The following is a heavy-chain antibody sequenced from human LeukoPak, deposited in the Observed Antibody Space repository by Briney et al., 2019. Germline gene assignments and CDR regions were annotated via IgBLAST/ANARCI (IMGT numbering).Heavy chain of an antibody. V-gene: IGHV4-59*01. CDR3: ATHILTGYYDAFDI. J-gene: IGHJ3*02. CDR2: IYYSGST. Sequence: SETLSLTCTVSGGSISSYYWSWIRQPPGKGLEWIAYIYYSGSTNYNPSLKSRVTISVDTSKNQFSLKLSSVTAADTAVYYCATHILTGYYDAFDIWGQGTMVTVSS. D-gene: IGHD3-9*01. CDR1: GGSISSYY.